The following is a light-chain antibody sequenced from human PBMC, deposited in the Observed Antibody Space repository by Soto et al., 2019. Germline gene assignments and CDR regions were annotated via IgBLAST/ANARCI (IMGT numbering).Light chain of an antibody. CDR1: QSVSSSY. CDR2: DAS. J-gene: IGKJ1*01. V-gene: IGKV3D-20*02. Sequence: EIVLTQSPGTLSLSPGERATLSCRASQSVSSSYLAWYQQKPGQAPRLLIQDASNRATGIPPRFSGSGSGTDFTLTISSLEPQDSAVYYCQQRSNWPRTFGQGTKVDIK. CDR3: QQRSNWPRT.